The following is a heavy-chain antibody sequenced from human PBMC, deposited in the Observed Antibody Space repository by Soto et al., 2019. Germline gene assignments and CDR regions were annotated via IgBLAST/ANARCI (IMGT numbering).Heavy chain of an antibody. J-gene: IGHJ4*02. CDR3: ARTRYGGYDFDY. CDR1: SGSITSSNW. Sequence: QVQLQESGPGLVKPSGTLSLTCAVSSGSITSSNWWSWVRQPPGKGLEWIGEVSHSGSTNYIPSLKSRVTISVDKSSNQFSLRLSSVTAADTSVYYCARTRYGGYDFDYWGQGTQVTVSS. V-gene: IGHV4-4*02. D-gene: IGHD5-12*01. CDR2: VSHSGST.